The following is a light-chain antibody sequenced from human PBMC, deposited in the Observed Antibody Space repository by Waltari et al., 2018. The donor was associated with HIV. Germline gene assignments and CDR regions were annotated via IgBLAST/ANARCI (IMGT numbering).Light chain of an antibody. J-gene: IGLJ2*01. V-gene: IGLV2-23*02. CDR3: CSYAGSRV. Sequence: QSALTQPASVSGSPGQSITISSPGTSSDVGSYNLFSLYQHNPGKAPKLMIYDVRKRPSGCSNRFSGSKSGNTASLTISGLQAEDEADYYCCSYAGSRVFGGGTKLTVL. CDR2: DVR. CDR1: SSDVGSYNL.